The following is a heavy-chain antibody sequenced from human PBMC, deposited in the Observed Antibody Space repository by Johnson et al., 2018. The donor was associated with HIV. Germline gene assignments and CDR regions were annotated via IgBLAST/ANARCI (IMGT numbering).Heavy chain of an antibody. D-gene: IGHD1-14*01. Sequence: VQPGGSLRLSCAASGFTVSRNYISWARQPPGKGLEWVAVITSDGSNEYYVEFVKGRFTISRDNSKDTLYLQRNSLRAEDTAVYYCARDGGIEATDAFDIWGQGTMVTVSS. CDR3: ARDGGIEATDAFDI. V-gene: IGHV3-30*03. CDR1: GFTVSRNY. J-gene: IGHJ3*02. CDR2: ITSDGSNE.